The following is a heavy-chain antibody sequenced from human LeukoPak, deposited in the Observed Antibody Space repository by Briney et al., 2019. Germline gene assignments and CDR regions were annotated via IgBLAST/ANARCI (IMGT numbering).Heavy chain of an antibody. J-gene: IGHJ6*03. CDR1: GFTFSSYW. CDR3: ARDEIVATTKANYYYYMDV. V-gene: IGHV3-7*01. D-gene: IGHD5-12*01. CDR2: IKQDGSEK. Sequence: GGSLRLSCAASGFTFSSYWMSWVRQAPGKGLEWVANIKQDGSEKYYVDSVKGRFTISRNNAKNSLYLQMNSLRAEDTAVYYCARDEIVATTKANYYYYMDVWGKGTTVTISS.